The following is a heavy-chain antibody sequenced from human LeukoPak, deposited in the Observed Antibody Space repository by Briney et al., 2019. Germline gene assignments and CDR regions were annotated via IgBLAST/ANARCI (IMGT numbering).Heavy chain of an antibody. CDR1: GYSISSGYY. J-gene: IGHJ5*02. V-gene: IGHV4-38-2*02. D-gene: IGHD6-13*01. CDR2: IYHSGST. Sequence: SETLSLTCTVYGYSISSGYYWGWIRQPPGKGLEWIGSIYHSGSTYYNPSLKSRVTISVDTSKNQFSLKLSSVTAADTAVYYCAREGDSNSVGWFDPWGQGTLVTVSS. CDR3: AREGDSNSVGWFDP.